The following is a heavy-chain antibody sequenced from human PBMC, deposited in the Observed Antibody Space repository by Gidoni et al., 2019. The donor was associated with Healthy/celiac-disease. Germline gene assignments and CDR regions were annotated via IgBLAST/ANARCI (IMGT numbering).Heavy chain of an antibody. J-gene: IGHJ4*02. CDR3: ANAHPRGYSYGVDY. V-gene: IGHV3-23*04. CDR1: GFTFSSYA. D-gene: IGHD5-18*01. CDR2: ISGSGGST. Sequence: EVQLVESGGGLVQPWGSLRLSCAASGFTFSSYAMSWVRQARGKGLEWVSAISGSGGSTYYAESVKGRFTIDRDNSKNTLYLQMNSLRAEDTAVYYCANAHPRGYSYGVDYWGQGTLVTVSS.